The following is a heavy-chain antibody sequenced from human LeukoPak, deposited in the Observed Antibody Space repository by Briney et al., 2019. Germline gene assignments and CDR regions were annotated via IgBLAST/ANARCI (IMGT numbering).Heavy chain of an antibody. CDR2: IYYNGNT. D-gene: IGHD2/OR15-2a*01. V-gene: IGHV4-38-2*01. J-gene: IGHJ3*02. CDR1: GYSISSGYF. CDR3: ARRLVIVPPSSFGDAFDI. Sequence: SETLSLTCGVSGYSISSGYFRAWIRPPPGKGLEWIGSIYYNGNTYYNPSLKSRVTISLDTSKNQFSLKVRSVSAADTAIHFCARRLVIVPPSSFGDAFDIWGRGTVVTVSS.